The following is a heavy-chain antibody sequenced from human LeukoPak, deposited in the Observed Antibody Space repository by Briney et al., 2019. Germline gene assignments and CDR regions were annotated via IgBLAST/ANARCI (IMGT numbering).Heavy chain of an antibody. V-gene: IGHV4-59*08. CDR2: IYYTGST. J-gene: IGHJ4*02. CDR3: ARQAHCTSTICNPFDY. CDR1: GGPISGHH. D-gene: IGHD2-2*01. Sequence: SDTLALPCTVSGGPISGHHWSWIRQPPGKGLEWIGYIYYTGSTNHNPSLKSRVTISLDTSMTQFSLQLASVTVADTAVYYCARQAHCTSTICNPFDYWGQGTLVTVSS.